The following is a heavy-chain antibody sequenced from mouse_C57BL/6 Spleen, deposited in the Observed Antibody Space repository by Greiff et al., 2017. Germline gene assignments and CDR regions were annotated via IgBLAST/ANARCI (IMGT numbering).Heavy chain of an antibody. D-gene: IGHD1-1*01. CDR3: ARGDYGSSPYFDY. V-gene: IGHV1-69*01. Sequence: VQLQQPGAELVMPGASVKLSCTASGYTFTSYWMHWVKQRPGQGLEWIGEIDPADSYTNYNQKFKGKATLTVDKSSSTSYMQLSSLTSEDSAVYYCARGDYGSSPYFDYWGQGTTLTVAS. CDR2: IDPADSYT. J-gene: IGHJ2*01. CDR1: GYTFTSYW.